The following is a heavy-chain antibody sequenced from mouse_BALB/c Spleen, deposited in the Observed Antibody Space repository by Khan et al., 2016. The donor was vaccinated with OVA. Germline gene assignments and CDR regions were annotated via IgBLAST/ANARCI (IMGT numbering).Heavy chain of an antibody. CDR2: INPSDSES. D-gene: IGHD2-2*01. Sequence: QVQLQQPGAELVRPGASVKLSCKASGYTFTSYWMNWVRQRPRQGLEWIGKINPSDSESHYNHMFKDKATLTVDKSSGTAHMQLSSLTSEDSAVYYCARREKYGYDPSWFAYWGQGTLVTVSA. CDR1: GYTFTSYW. V-gene: IGHV1-52*01. J-gene: IGHJ3*01. CDR3: ARREKYGYDPSWFAY.